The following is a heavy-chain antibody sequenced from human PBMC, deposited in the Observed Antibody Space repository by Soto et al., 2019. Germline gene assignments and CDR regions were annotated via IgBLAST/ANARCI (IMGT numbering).Heavy chain of an antibody. CDR1: RYTFTGYY. CDR2: MKTSSGGT. CDR3: AREKWEQNYYYGMDV. Sequence: GSVKESFKSSRYTFTGYYIHSVRQAPGQGLEWVGWMKTSSGGTNYPQKLQVRVTMTRDTSMSTAYMEPSRLRSYDTALYYCAREKWEQNYYYGMDVWGQGTTVTVSS. J-gene: IGHJ6*01. V-gene: IGHV1-2*02. D-gene: IGHD1-26*01.